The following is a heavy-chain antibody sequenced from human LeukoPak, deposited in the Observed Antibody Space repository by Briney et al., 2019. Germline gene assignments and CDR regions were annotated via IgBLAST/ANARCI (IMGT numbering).Heavy chain of an antibody. CDR3: ARTIYYYESTSYFSDAFDV. V-gene: IGHV3-21*01. D-gene: IGHD3-22*01. J-gene: IGHJ3*01. CDR1: GFTFSSYS. Sequence: GGSLRLSCAASGFTFSSYSMNWVRQAPGKGLEWVSSISSSSSYIYYADSVKGRFTISRDNAKNSLYLQMNSLRAEDTAVYYCARTIYYYESTSYFSDAFDVWGQGTMVTVSS. CDR2: ISSSSSYI.